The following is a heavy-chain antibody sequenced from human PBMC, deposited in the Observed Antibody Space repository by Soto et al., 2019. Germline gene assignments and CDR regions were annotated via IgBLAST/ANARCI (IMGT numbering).Heavy chain of an antibody. V-gene: IGHV3-73*01. Sequence: GGSLRLSCAACGFTFSGSAMHWVRQASGKGLEWVGRIRSKANSYATAYAASVKGRFTISRDDSKNTAYLQMNSLKTEDTAVYYCTRPYGDSPRDYWGQGTLVTVSS. J-gene: IGHJ4*02. D-gene: IGHD4-17*01. CDR2: IRSKANSYAT. CDR1: GFTFSGSA. CDR3: TRPYGDSPRDY.